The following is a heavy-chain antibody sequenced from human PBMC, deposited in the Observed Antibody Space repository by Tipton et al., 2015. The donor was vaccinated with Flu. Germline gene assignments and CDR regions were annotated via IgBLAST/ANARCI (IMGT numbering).Heavy chain of an antibody. CDR2: IRGRADDT. Sequence: SLRLSCAASGFNFSTSAMTWVRQAPGKGLEWVSTIRGRADDTYYQGSVKGRFTISRDNYKNTLYLQMSSLRAEDTAIYYCAKDLSVWRFDPWGRGTLVTVSS. CDR3: AKDLSVWRFDP. CDR1: GFNFSTSA. D-gene: IGHD6-19*01. V-gene: IGHV3-23*01. J-gene: IGHJ5*02.